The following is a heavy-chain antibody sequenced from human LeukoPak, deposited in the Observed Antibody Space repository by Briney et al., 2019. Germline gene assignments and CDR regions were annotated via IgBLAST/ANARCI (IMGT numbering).Heavy chain of an antibody. V-gene: IGHV3-33*08. Sequence: GGSLRLSCAASGFTFSSYAMSWVRQAPGTGLEWVAFIWYDGSNTYYTDSVKGRFTISRDNSKNTLYLQMHSLRAEDTAVYYCARDLSYSHDYNSRRGQGTLVTVSS. CDR1: GFTFSSYA. CDR2: IWYDGSNT. D-gene: IGHD4-11*01. J-gene: IGHJ4*02. CDR3: ARDLSYSHDYNSR.